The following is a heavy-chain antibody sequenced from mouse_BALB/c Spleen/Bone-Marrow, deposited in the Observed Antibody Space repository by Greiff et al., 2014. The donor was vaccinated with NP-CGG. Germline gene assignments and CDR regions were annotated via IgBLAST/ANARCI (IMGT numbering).Heavy chain of an antibody. J-gene: IGHJ2*01. D-gene: IGHD1-1*01. CDR1: GFSLTSYG. Sequence: QVQLQQSGPGLVAPSQSLSITCTVSGFSLTSYGVHWVRQPPGKVLEWLGVIWAGGSTNYNSALMSRLSISKDNSKSQVFLKMNSLQTDDTAMYYCAREGDYYGSSDYWGQGTTLTVSS. CDR3: AREGDYYGSSDY. V-gene: IGHV2-9*02. CDR2: IWAGGST.